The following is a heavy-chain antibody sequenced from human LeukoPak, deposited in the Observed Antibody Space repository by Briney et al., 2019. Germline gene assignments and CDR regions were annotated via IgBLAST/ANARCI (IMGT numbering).Heavy chain of an antibody. Sequence: GASVKVSCKASGYTFTSYYMHWVRQAPGQGLEWMGIINPSGGGTSYAQKFQGRVTMTRDMSTSTVYMELSSLRSEDTAVYYCARTAVAGCFDIWGQGTMVTVSS. V-gene: IGHV1-46*01. D-gene: IGHD6-19*01. CDR1: GYTFTSYY. CDR2: INPSGGGT. CDR3: ARTAVAGCFDI. J-gene: IGHJ3*02.